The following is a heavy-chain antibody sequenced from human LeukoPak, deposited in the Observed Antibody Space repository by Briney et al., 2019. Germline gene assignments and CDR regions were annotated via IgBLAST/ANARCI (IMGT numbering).Heavy chain of an antibody. CDR1: GFTFSSYG. CDR2: ISYDGSNK. V-gene: IGHV3-30*03. J-gene: IGHJ4*02. D-gene: IGHD3-10*01. Sequence: GGSLRLSCAASGFTFSSYGMHWVRQAPGKGLEWVAVISYDGSNKYYADSVKGRFTISRDNSKNTLYLQMNSLRAEDTAVYYCATAGITSPSHGAGFDYWGRGTLVTVSS. CDR3: ATAGITSPSHGAGFDY.